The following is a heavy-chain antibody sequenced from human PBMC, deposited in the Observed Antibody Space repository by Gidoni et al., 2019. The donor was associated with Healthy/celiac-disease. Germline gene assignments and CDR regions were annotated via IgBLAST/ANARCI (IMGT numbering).Heavy chain of an antibody. V-gene: IGHV3-9*01. CDR3: AKGGDYDFWSGYYKGWFDP. D-gene: IGHD3-3*01. J-gene: IGHJ5*02. Sequence: EVQLVESGGGLVQPGRSLRLACAASGFPLDDYSLTWVRQAPGKGLGWVSGISGNSGSIGYADSGKGRFTISRDNAKNSLYLQMNSLRAEDTALYHCAKGGDYDFWSGYYKGWFDPWGQGTLVTVSS. CDR2: ISGNSGSI. CDR1: GFPLDDYS.